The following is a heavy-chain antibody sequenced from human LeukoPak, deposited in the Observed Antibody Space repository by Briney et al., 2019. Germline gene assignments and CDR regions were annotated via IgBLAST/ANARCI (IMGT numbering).Heavy chain of an antibody. J-gene: IGHJ4*02. CDR2: ISFDGSSQ. Sequence: GGSLRLSCAASGFTFSSYSMNWVRQAPGKGLEWLAVISFDGSSQNYADAVKGRFIISRDNSRNTLYVEMNSLRTDDTALYYCARDPYRVDITRIDFWGQGTRVTVSS. V-gene: IGHV3-30*03. CDR3: ARDPYRVDITRIDF. CDR1: GFTFSSYS. D-gene: IGHD5-12*01.